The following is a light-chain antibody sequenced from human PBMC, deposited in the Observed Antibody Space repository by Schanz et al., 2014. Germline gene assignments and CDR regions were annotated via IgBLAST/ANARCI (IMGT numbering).Light chain of an antibody. CDR3: CSYAGSYTFEV. Sequence: QSALTQPASVSGSPGQSITISCTATSSDVGSFNLVSWYQQHPGKAPKVILYEGIKRPSGVSNRFSGSKSGNTASLTISGLQAEDEADYYCCSYAGSYTFEVFGGGTKLTVL. CDR2: EGI. V-gene: IGLV2-23*03. CDR1: SSDVGSFNL. J-gene: IGLJ3*02.